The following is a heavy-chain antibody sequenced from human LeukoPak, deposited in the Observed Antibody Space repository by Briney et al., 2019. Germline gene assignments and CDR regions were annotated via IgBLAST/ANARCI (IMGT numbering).Heavy chain of an antibody. Sequence: GGSLRLSCVGSGFTFSVHWVRQVPGKGPEWLTFIRHDGTDQHYPDSVRGRFTISRDNSKNTVYLQMNSLRPEDTALYYCAKDGNSASVSWGQGTLVTVSS. CDR2: IRHDGTDQ. V-gene: IGHV3-30*02. CDR1: GFTFS. CDR3: AKDGNSASVS. J-gene: IGHJ5*02. D-gene: IGHD4-23*01.